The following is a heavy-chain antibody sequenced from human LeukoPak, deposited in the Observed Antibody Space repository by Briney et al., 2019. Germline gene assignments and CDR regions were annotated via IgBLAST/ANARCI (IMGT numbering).Heavy chain of an antibody. Sequence: PGGPLRLSCAASGFTFSNYWMHWVRQAPGKGLVCVSRINGDGSDTNYADSVRGRFTISRDNAKNTLSLQMNSLRAEDTAVYYCARALGGYGHFDYWGQGTLVTVSS. CDR2: INGDGSDT. CDR3: ARALGGYGHFDY. V-gene: IGHV3-74*01. CDR1: GFTFSNYW. J-gene: IGHJ4*02. D-gene: IGHD5-12*01.